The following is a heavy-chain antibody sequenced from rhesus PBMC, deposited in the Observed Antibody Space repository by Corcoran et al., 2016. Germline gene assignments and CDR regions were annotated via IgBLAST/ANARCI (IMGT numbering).Heavy chain of an antibody. Sequence: QVQLQESGPGLVKPSETLSLTCAVSGGSFSSYWWSWIRQPPGKGLEWIGYITYSGSTSYNPYPKSRVTIARDTSKNQFSLKLSSVTAADTAVYYCASLAAAGYWGQGVLVTVSS. V-gene: IGHV4-122*02. CDR2: ITYSGST. CDR1: GGSFSSYW. D-gene: IGHD6-25*01. J-gene: IGHJ4*01. CDR3: ASLAAAGY.